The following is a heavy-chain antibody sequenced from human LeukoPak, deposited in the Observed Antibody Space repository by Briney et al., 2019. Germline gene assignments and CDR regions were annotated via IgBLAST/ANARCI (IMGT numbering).Heavy chain of an antibody. CDR2: INHSGST. J-gene: IGHJ3*02. Sequence: SETLSLTCAVYGGSFSGYYWSWIRQPPGKGLEWIGEINHSGSTNYNPSLKSRVTISVDTSKNQFSLKLSSVTAADTAVYYCARGAQYYYGSGSYLFGPKPPAFDIWGQGTMVTVSS. D-gene: IGHD3-10*01. CDR3: ARGAQYYYGSGSYLFGPKPPAFDI. CDR1: GGSFSGYY. V-gene: IGHV4-34*01.